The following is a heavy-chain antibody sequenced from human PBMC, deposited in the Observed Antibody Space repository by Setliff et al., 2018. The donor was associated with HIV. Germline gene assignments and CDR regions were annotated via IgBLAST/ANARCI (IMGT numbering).Heavy chain of an antibody. CDR1: GASITSHN. J-gene: IGHJ4*02. V-gene: IGHV4-4*07. Sequence: PSETLSLTCSVSGASITSHNWSWIRQAAGKGLEWIGRIYTRGNTNYNPSLRSRVTMSVDTSKNQFSLKVTSVTAADTAVYYCVRDDYGYNGKGFDYWGPGTLVTVSS. D-gene: IGHD4-17*01. CDR3: VRDDYGYNGKGFDY. CDR2: IYTRGNT.